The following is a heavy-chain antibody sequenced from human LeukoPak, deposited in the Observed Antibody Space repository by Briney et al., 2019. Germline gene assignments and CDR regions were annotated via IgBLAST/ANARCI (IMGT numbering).Heavy chain of an antibody. D-gene: IGHD2-2*01. CDR1: GFTFSSYW. V-gene: IGHV3-74*01. J-gene: IGHJ4*02. CDR3: AREGSTSSAFDY. CDR2: INTDGSST. Sequence: PGGSLRLSRAASGFTFSSYWMHWVRQAPGKGLVWVSRINTDGSSTSYADSVKGRFTISRDNAKNTLYLQMNSLRAEDTAVYYCAREGSTSSAFDYWGQGTLVTVSS.